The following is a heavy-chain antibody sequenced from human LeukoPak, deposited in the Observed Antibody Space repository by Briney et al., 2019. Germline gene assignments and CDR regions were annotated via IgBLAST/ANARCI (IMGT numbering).Heavy chain of an antibody. CDR1: GGSISSGDYY. J-gene: IGHJ6*02. CDR3: ARELPTVTTLAYYYGMDV. D-gene: IGHD4-17*01. Sequence: PSETLSLTCTVSGGSISSGDYYWSWIRRPPGKGLEWIGYIYYSGSTYYNPSLKSRVTISVDTSKNQFSLKLSSVTAADTAVYYCARELPTVTTLAYYYGMDVWGQGTTVTVPS. CDR2: IYYSGST. V-gene: IGHV4-30-4*01.